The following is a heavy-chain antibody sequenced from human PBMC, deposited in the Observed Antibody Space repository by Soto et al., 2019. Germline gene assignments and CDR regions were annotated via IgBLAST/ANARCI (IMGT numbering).Heavy chain of an antibody. CDR3: AKDAVTYSSTYYFDY. Sequence: PGESLRLSCAASGFTFSSYAMSWVRQAPGKGLEWVSAISGSGGSTYYADSVKGRFAISRDNSKNTLYLQMNSLRAEDTAVYYCAKDAVTYSSTYYFDYWGQGTLVTVSS. CDR2: ISGSGGST. V-gene: IGHV3-23*01. CDR1: GFTFSSYA. J-gene: IGHJ4*02. D-gene: IGHD6-6*01.